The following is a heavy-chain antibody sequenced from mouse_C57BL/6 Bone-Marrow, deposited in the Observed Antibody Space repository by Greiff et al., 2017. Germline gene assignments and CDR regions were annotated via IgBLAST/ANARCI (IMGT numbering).Heavy chain of an antibody. J-gene: IGHJ4*01. CDR1: GYTFTSYG. CDR2: IYPRSGNT. D-gene: IGHD1-1*01. CDR3: AGDYYGRGTYAMDY. V-gene: IGHV1-81*01. Sequence: QVQLQQSGAELARPGASVKLSCKASGYTFTSYGISWVKQRTGQGLEWIGEIYPRSGNTYYNEKFKGKATLTADKSSSTAYMELRSLTSEDSAVYFCAGDYYGRGTYAMDYWGQGTSVTVSS.